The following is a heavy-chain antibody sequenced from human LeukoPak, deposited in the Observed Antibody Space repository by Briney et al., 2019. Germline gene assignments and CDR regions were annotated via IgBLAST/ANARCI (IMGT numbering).Heavy chain of an antibody. V-gene: IGHV1-46*01. J-gene: IGHJ4*02. CDR3: ARTGGGSYHKNFDY. Sequence: ASVKVSCKASGGTFSSYAISWVRQAPGQGLEWMGIINPSGGSTSYAQKFQGRVTMTRDMSTSTVYMELSSLRSEDTAVYYCARTGGGSYHKNFDYWGQGTLVTVSS. D-gene: IGHD1-26*01. CDR1: GGTFSSYA. CDR2: INPSGGST.